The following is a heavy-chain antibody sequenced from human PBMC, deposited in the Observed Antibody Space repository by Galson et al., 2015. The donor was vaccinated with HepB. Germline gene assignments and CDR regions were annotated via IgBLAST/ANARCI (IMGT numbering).Heavy chain of an antibody. CDR2: INPNSGGT. Sequence: SVKVSCKASGYTFTGYYMHWVRQAPGQGLEWMGWINPNSGGTNYAQKFQGRVTMTRDTSISTAYMELSRLRSDDTAVYYCARQVGDFWSGYPDYWGQGTLVTVSS. V-gene: IGHV1-2*02. J-gene: IGHJ4*02. CDR1: GYTFTGYY. D-gene: IGHD3-3*01. CDR3: ARQVGDFWSGYPDY.